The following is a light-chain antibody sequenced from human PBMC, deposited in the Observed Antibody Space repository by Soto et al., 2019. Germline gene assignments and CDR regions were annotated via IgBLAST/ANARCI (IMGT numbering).Light chain of an antibody. V-gene: IGKV3D-15*01. CDR3: QQYNNWPIT. Sequence: EIVMTQSRTTLPVSPGPRTTLSCRASQSVSSNLAWYQQKPGQAPRILIYGASTRATGIPARFSGSGYGTEFNLTISSLQSEDFAVYYCQQYNNWPITFGQGTRLEIK. J-gene: IGKJ5*01. CDR2: GAS. CDR1: QSVSSN.